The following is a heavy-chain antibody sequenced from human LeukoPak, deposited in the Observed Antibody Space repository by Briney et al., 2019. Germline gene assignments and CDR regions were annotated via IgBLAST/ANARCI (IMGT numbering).Heavy chain of an antibody. CDR1: GYSFTTYW. D-gene: IGHD6-13*01. CDR2: IYPGDSDT. Sequence: GESLKISCKGSGYSFTTYWIGWVRQMTGKGLESMGIIYPGDSDTKYSPSFQAQVTISPDRSISTAYLQWSSLKASDTAMYYCASGAGIAAPGTYDAFDIWGQGTMVTVSS. V-gene: IGHV5-51*01. J-gene: IGHJ3*02. CDR3: ASGAGIAAPGTYDAFDI.